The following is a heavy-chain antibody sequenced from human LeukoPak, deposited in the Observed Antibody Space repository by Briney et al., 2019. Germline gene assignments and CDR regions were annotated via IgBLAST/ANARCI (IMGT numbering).Heavy chain of an antibody. CDR1: GGSINSYY. V-gene: IGHV4-39*01. CDR2: IYYSGST. D-gene: IGHD3-22*01. CDR3: AGLTYYYDSSGPRGAFDI. Sequence: SETLSLTCTVSGGSINSYYWGWIRQPPGKGLEWIGSIYYSGSTYYNPSLTSRVTISVDTSKNQFSLKLSSVTAADTAVYYCAGLTYYYDSSGPRGAFDIWGQGTMVTVSS. J-gene: IGHJ3*02.